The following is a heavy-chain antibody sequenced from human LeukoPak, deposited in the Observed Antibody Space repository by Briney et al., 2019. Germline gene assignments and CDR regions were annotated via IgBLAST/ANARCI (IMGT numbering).Heavy chain of an antibody. V-gene: IGHV3-7*01. J-gene: IGHJ5*02. D-gene: IGHD3/OR15-3a*01. CDR1: GFTFSSYG. CDR3: ARDWTVPVDP. CDR2: IKQDGSEK. Sequence: PGGSLRLSCAASGFTFSSYGMHWVRQAPGKGLEWVANIKQDGSEKYYVDSVKGRFTISRDNAKNSLYLQMNSLRAEDTAVYYCARDWTVPVDPWGQGTLVTVSS.